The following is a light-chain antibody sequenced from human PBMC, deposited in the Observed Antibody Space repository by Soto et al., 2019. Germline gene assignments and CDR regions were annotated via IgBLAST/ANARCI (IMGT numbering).Light chain of an antibody. CDR2: DAS. J-gene: IGKJ2*01. CDR3: QQYISYPYI. V-gene: IGKV1-5*01. Sequence: DIQMTQLPSTLSASVGDRVTITCRASQTTNTWLAWYQQKPGTAPKLLIYDASSLEGGVPSRFSASGSGTEFTLTISSLQPDDLATYYCQQYISYPYIFGQGTKVEIK. CDR1: QTTNTW.